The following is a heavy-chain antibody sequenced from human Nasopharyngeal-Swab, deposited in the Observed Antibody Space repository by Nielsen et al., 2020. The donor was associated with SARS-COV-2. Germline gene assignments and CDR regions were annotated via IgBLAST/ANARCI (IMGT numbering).Heavy chain of an antibody. CDR1: GYTFTGYY. D-gene: IGHD3-3*01. V-gene: IGHV1-46*01. CDR3: ARDPAYYDFWSGYYSWFDP. CDR2: INPSGGST. J-gene: IGHJ5*02. Sequence: VKVSCKASGYTFTGYYMHWVRQAPGQGLEWMGIINPSGGSTSYAQKFQGRVTMTRDTSTSTVYMELSSLRSEDTAVYYCARDPAYYDFWSGYYSWFDPWGQGTLVTVSS.